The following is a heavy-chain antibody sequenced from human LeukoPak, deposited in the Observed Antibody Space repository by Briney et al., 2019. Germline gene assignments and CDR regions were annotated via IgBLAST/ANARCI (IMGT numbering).Heavy chain of an antibody. CDR1: GGSISSSSYY. CDR3: ASGLGPAAIDY. D-gene: IGHD2-2*01. V-gene: IGHV4-39*01. CDR2: IYYSGST. Sequence: SETLSLTCTASGGSISSSSYYWGWIRQPPGKGLEWIGSIYYSGSTYYNPSLKSRVTISVDTSKNQFSLKLSSVTAADTAVYYCASGLGPAAIDYWGQGTLVTVSS. J-gene: IGHJ4*02.